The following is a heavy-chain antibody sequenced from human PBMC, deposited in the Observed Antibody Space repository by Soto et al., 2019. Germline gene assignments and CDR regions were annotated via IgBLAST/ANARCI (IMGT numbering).Heavy chain of an antibody. J-gene: IGHJ4*02. CDR2: IYYSGST. V-gene: IGHV4-39*07. Sequence: QLQLQESGPGLVKPSETLSLTCTVSGGSISSSSYYWGWIRQPPGKGLEWIGSIYYSGSTYYNPSLKSRVTISVDTSKNQFSLKLSSVTAADTAVYYCAREDVATIDHFDYWGQGTLVTVSS. D-gene: IGHD5-12*01. CDR1: GGSISSSSYY. CDR3: AREDVATIDHFDY.